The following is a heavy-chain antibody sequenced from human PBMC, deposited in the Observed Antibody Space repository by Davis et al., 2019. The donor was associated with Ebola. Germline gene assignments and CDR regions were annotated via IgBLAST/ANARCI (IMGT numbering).Heavy chain of an antibody. D-gene: IGHD4-17*01. CDR3: ARAGLRWFDP. J-gene: IGHJ5*02. CDR1: GGSISSYY. V-gene: IGHV4-59*01. Sequence: PSETLSLTCTVSGGSISSYYWSWIRQPPGKGLEWIGYIYYSGSTNYNPSLKSRVTISVDTSKNQFSLKLSSVAAADTAVYYCARAGLRWFDPWGQGTLVTVSS. CDR2: IYYSGST.